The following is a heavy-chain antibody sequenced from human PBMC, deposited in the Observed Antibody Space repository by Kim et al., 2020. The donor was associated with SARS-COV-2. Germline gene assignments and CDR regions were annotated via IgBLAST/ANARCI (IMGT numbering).Heavy chain of an antibody. CDR1: GYTFTGYY. Sequence: ASVKVSCKASGYTFTGYYMHWVRQAPGQGLEWMGWINPNSGGTNYAQKFQGRVTMTRDTSISTAYMELSRLISDDTAVYYCARDLSTESRFFVVVPAAYFDYWGQGTLVTVSS. D-gene: IGHD2-2*01. CDR2: INPNSGGT. J-gene: IGHJ4*02. V-gene: IGHV1-2*02. CDR3: ARDLSTESRFFVVVPAAYFDY.